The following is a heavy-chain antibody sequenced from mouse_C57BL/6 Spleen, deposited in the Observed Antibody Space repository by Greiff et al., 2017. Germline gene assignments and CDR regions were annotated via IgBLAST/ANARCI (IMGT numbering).Heavy chain of an antibody. CDR1: GYTFTSYW. D-gene: IGHD1-1*02. V-gene: IGHV1-50*01. J-gene: IGHJ1*03. CDR2: IDPSDSYT. CDR3: ARRVGPFDG. Sequence: QVQLQQPGAELVQPGASVKLSCKASGYTFTSYWMQWVKQRPGQGLEWIGEIDPSDSYTNYNQKFKGKATLTVDTSSSTAYMQLSSLTSEDSAVYYCARRVGPFDGWGTGTTVTVSS.